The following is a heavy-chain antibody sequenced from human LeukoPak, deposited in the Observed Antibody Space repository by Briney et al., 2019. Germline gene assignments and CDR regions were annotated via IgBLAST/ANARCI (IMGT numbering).Heavy chain of an antibody. V-gene: IGHV4-59*11. CDR1: DDSFSSHY. D-gene: IGHD4-17*01. Sequence: SETLPLTCAVSDDSFSSHYWTWIRQPPGKGLEWIGYISYIGSTNYNPSLKSRVTISIDTSRNQFSLRLSSVTAADTAVYYCARDLVTVTKGFDIWGQGTMVSVSS. CDR3: ARDLVTVTKGFDI. CDR2: ISYIGST. J-gene: IGHJ3*02.